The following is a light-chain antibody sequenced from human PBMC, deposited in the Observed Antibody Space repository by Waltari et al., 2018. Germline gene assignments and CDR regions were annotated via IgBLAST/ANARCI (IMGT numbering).Light chain of an antibody. CDR1: QNIHDN. Sequence: EVLMTQSPATLPVSPGERVTLSCRASQNIHDNLAWYQQKPGQAPRLLIYGASTRATAIPARFRGSGSGTEFTLTISSLQSEDFAIYYCQQYNKWPPLTFGGGTKVEIK. V-gene: IGKV3-15*01. J-gene: IGKJ4*01. CDR3: QQYNKWPPLT. CDR2: GAS.